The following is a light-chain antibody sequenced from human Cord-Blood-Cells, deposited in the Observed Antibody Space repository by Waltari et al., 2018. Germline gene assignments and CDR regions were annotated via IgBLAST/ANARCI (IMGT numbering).Light chain of an antibody. CDR3: QQRSNWPIT. CDR1: QGVSSY. Sequence: EIVLTQSPATLSLSPGERATLSYRASQGVSSYLAWYQQKPGQAPRLLIYDASNRATGIPARFSGSGPGTDFTLTISSLEPEDFAVYYCQQRSNWPITFGQGTRLEIK. J-gene: IGKJ5*01. CDR2: DAS. V-gene: IGKV3D-11*01.